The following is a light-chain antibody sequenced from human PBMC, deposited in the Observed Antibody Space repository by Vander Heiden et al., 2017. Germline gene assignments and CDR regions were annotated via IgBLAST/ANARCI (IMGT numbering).Light chain of an antibody. V-gene: IGLV1-47*01. Sequence: QSVLTQPPSASGTPGQRVTTSCSGSSSNIGSNYVYWYQQLPGTAPKLLIYRNNQRPSGVPDRFSGSKSGTSASLAISGLRSEDEADYYCAAWDDSLSGQVFGGGTKLTAL. CDR1: SSNIGSNY. CDR2: RNN. J-gene: IGLJ2*01. CDR3: AAWDDSLSGQV.